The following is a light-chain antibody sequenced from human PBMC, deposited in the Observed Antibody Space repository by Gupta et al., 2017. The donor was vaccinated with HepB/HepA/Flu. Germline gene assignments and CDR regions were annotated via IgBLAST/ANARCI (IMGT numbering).Light chain of an antibody. J-gene: IGKJ2*02. Sequence: EMLLTHSPGTLSLSPGERATLCCRASHSVSRSYLAWYQQKPGQAPRLLISGASSMDTGIPDRFSGRGSGTDFTLTISRLEPEDFEMYYCQQYGAEARCTLGQGTKVDLK. V-gene: IGKV3-20*01. CDR2: GAS. CDR3: QQYGAEARCT. CDR1: HSVSRSY.